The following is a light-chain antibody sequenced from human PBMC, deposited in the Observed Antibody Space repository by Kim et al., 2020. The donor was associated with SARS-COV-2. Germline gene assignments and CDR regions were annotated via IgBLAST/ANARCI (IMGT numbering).Light chain of an antibody. J-gene: IGKJ1*01. Sequence: SPGERATLSCRASQSVSSSYLAWYQQKPGQAPRLLIYGASSRATGIPDRFSGSGSGTDFTLTISRLEPEDFAVYYCQQYGSSPLVAFGQGTKVDIK. V-gene: IGKV3-20*01. CDR3: QQYGSSPLVA. CDR2: GAS. CDR1: QSVSSSY.